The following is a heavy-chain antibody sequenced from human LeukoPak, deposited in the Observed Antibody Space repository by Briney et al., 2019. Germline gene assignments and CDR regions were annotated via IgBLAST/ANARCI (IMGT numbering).Heavy chain of an antibody. CDR2: IYYSGST. CDR3: ARHGRITVAGKRNTFDN. D-gene: IGHD6-19*01. Sequence: PSETLSLTCAVYGGSFSGYYWGWIRQPPGEGLEWIGSIYYSGSTYYNPSLKNRVTIAVDTSKNQFSLKLRSVTAADTAVYYCARHGRITVAGKRNTFDNWGQGTLVTVSS. V-gene: IGHV4-39*01. J-gene: IGHJ4*02. CDR1: GGSFSGYY.